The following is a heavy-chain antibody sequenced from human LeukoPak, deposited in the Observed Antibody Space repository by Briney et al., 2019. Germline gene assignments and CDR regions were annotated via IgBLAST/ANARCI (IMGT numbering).Heavy chain of an antibody. CDR1: GYSFTSYW. CDR3: ARHPYPRGELVHSHYYYYMDV. CDR2: IYPGDSDT. Sequence: AGESLKISCKGSGYSFTSYWIGRVRPMPGKGLEWMGIIYPGDSDTRYSPSLQRQLTISADKSISTAYLQWSSLKDLDTAMYYCARHPYPRGELVHSHYYYYMDVWGKGTTVTVAS. V-gene: IGHV5-51*01. J-gene: IGHJ6*03. D-gene: IGHD6-13*01.